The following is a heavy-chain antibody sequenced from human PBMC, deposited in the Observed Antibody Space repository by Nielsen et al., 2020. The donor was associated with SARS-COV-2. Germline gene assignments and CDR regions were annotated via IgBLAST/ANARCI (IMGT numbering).Heavy chain of an antibody. V-gene: IGHV3-30*18. D-gene: IGHD2-15*01. J-gene: IGHJ4*02. CDR2: ISYDGSNK. CDR1: GLTFSSYG. Sequence: GGSLRLSCAASGLTFSSYGMHWVRQAPGKGLEWVAVISYDGSNKYYADSVKGRFTISRDNSKNTLYLQMNSLRAEDTAVYYCAKDHYIVVVVAASPKIDYWGQGTLVTVSS. CDR3: AKDHYIVVVVAASPKIDY.